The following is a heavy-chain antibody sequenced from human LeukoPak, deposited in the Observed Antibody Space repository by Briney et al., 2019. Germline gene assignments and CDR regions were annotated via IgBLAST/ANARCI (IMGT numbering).Heavy chain of an antibody. Sequence: GGSLRLSYVVSGFTFSSYSMMWVGQAPGKGLQWVANMKKDGSETKYVESVKGRFTISRDNAKNSLYLQMNSLRAEDTAVYYCGRHRSGSGTYFIDYWGQGTLVSVSS. CDR1: GFTFSSYS. V-gene: IGHV3-7*01. CDR3: GRHRSGSGTYFIDY. CDR2: MKKDGSET. D-gene: IGHD3-10*01. J-gene: IGHJ4*02.